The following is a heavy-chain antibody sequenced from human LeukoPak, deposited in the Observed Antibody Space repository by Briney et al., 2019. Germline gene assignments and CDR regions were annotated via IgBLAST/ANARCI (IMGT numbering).Heavy chain of an antibody. CDR3: ARHLYTRITIFGVVIIDYFDY. D-gene: IGHD3-3*01. CDR2: IYYSGST. V-gene: IGHV4-39*01. CDR1: GGSISSSSYY. J-gene: IGHJ4*02. Sequence: PSETLPLTCTVSGGSISSSSYYWGWIRQPPGKGLEWIGSIYYSGSTYYNPSLKSRVTISADTSKNQFSLKLSSVTAADTAVYYCARHLYTRITIFGVVIIDYFDYWGQGTLVTVSS.